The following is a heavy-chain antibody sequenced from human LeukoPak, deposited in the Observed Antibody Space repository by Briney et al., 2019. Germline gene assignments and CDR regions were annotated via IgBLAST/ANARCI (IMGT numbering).Heavy chain of an antibody. CDR1: GFTFSSYS. V-gene: IGHV3-21*01. CDR2: ISSSSSYI. D-gene: IGHD5-18*01. Sequence: GGSLRLSCAAPGFTFSSYSMNWVRQAPGRGLEWVLSISSSSSYIYYADSMKGRFTISRDNAKKSLYLQMNSLRAEDTAVYYCARGDTAMDYWGQGTLVTVSS. J-gene: IGHJ4*02. CDR3: ARGDTAMDY.